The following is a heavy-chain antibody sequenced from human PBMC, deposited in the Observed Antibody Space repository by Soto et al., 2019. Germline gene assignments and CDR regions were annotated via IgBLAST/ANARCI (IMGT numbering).Heavy chain of an antibody. CDR3: AKSIGPDYGYSNWYFDL. V-gene: IGHV3-23*01. D-gene: IGHD4-17*01. J-gene: IGHJ2*01. CDR1: GFTFGGNA. Sequence: EVQLLESGGGLVQPGESLRLSCAASGFTFGGNAMSWVRQAPGKGLEWVSGLSGGGVSTYYAASVRGRFTISRDNWKNTLYLQMNSLRAEDTAVYYCAKSIGPDYGYSNWYFDLWGRGTLVTVSS. CDR2: LSGGGVST.